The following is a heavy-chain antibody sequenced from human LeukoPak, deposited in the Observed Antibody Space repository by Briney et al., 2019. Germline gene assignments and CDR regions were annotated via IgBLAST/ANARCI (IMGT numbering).Heavy chain of an antibody. CDR2: IYYSGGT. Sequence: KTSETLSLTCTVSGGSISSSSYYWGWIRQPPGKGLEWIGTIYYSGGTYYNPSLKSRVTISVDTSKNQFSLKLSSVAAADTAVYYCARCRVGVPADYWGQGTLVTVSS. V-gene: IGHV4-39*01. J-gene: IGHJ4*02. CDR3: ARCRVGVPADY. D-gene: IGHD1-26*01. CDR1: GGSISSSSYY.